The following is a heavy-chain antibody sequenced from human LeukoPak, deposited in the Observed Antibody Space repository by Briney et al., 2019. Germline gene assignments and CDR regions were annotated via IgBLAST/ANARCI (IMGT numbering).Heavy chain of an antibody. V-gene: IGHV1-18*01. CDR1: GYTFTSYG. J-gene: IGHJ3*02. Sequence: GASVKVSCKASGYTFTSYGISWVRQAPGQGLEWMGWISAYNGNTNYAQKLQGRVTMTTDTSTSTAYMELRSLRSDDTAVCYCARERKIGTRPSDAFDIWGQGTMVTVSS. CDR2: ISAYNGNT. D-gene: IGHD1-26*01. CDR3: ARERKIGTRPSDAFDI.